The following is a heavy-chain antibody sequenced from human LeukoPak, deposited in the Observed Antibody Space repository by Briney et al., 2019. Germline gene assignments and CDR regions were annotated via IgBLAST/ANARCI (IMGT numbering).Heavy chain of an antibody. Sequence: GGSLRLSCVASGFTFSSYWMHWVRQDPRKGLVWVSRISGDGRNINYADSVRGRFTISRDNAKNTLYLQMNTLRVEDTAVYYCARDIPDNLIVVVANLGAFDIWGQGTMVTVSS. CDR2: ISGDGRNI. D-gene: IGHD3-22*01. V-gene: IGHV3-74*01. CDR3: ARDIPDNLIVVVANLGAFDI. J-gene: IGHJ3*02. CDR1: GFTFSSYW.